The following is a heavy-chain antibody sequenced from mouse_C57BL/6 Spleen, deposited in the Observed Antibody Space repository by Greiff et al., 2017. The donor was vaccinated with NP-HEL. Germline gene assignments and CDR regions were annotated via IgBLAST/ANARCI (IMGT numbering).Heavy chain of an antibody. CDR3: ARGEAWFAY. CDR1: GYTFTSYW. Sequence: QVQLQQPGAELVMPGASVKLSCKASGYTFTSYWMHWVKQRPGQGLEWIGEIDPSDSYTNYNQKFKGKSTLTVDKSSSTAYMQLSSLTSDDSAVYYCARGEAWFAYWGQGTLVTVSA. V-gene: IGHV1-69*01. J-gene: IGHJ3*01. CDR2: IDPSDSYT.